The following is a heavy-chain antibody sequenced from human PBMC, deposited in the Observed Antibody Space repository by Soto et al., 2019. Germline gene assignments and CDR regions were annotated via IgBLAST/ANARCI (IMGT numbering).Heavy chain of an antibody. D-gene: IGHD1-26*01. J-gene: IGHJ5*02. CDR1: GGSISSGGYY. V-gene: IGHV4-31*03. CDR2: IYYSGST. Sequence: PSETLSLTCTVSGGSISSGGYYWSWIRQHPGKGLEWIGYIYYSGSTYYNPSLKSRVTISVDTSKNQFSLKLSSVTAADTAVYYCAICSVGAIDNWFDPWGQGTLVTVSA. CDR3: AICSVGAIDNWFDP.